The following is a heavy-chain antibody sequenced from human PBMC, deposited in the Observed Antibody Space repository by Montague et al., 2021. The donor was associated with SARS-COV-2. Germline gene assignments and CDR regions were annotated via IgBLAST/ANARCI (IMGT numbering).Heavy chain of an antibody. V-gene: IGHV4-59*08. CDR2: ISDSGST. J-gene: IGHJ4*02. CDR1: GGSISCFY. D-gene: IGHD2-15*01. CDR3: ARHYSATLPAVY. Sequence: SETLSLTCTVSGGSISCFYWSWFRQPPGKGLEWIGYISDSGSTNYNPSLTSRVTMSVDTSKNHFSLKVNSVTAADTAVYYCARHYSATLPAVYCGQGTLVTVSS.